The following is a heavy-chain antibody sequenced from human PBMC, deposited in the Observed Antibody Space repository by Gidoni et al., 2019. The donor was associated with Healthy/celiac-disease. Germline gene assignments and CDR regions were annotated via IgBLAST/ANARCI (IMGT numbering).Heavy chain of an antibody. Sequence: QLQLQESGPGLVKPSETLSLTCTVSGGSISSSSYYWGWIRQPPGKGLEWIGSIYYSGSTYYNPSLKSRVTISVDTSKNQCSLKLSSVTAADTAVYYCAREKRITMVRGVITLFDPWGQGTLVTVSS. D-gene: IGHD3-10*01. J-gene: IGHJ5*02. CDR1: GGSISSSSYY. CDR2: IYYSGST. V-gene: IGHV4-39*07. CDR3: AREKRITMVRGVITLFDP.